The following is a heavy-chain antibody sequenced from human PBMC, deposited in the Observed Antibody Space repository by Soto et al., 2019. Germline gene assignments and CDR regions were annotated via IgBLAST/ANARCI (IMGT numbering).Heavy chain of an antibody. CDR3: ARGRARHFDY. J-gene: IGHJ4*02. V-gene: IGHV4-31*03. CDR2: IYYSGST. CDR1: GGSISSGGYY. Sequence: SETLSLTCTVSGGSISSGGYYWSWIRQHPGKGLEWIGYIYYSGSTYYNPSLRSRVTISVDTSKNQFSLKLSSVTAADTAVYYCARGRARHFDYWGQGTLVTV.